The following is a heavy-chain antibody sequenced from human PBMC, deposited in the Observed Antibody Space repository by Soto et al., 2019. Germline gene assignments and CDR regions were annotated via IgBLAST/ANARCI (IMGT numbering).Heavy chain of an antibody. CDR3: TTDWYYYDSSGYYGTLGY. D-gene: IGHD3-22*01. J-gene: IGHJ4*02. Sequence: PGGSLRLSCAASGFTFSNAWMNWVRQAPGKGLEWVGRIKSKTDGGTTDYAAPVKGRFTISRDDSKNTLYLQMNSLKTEDTAVYYCTTDWYYYDSSGYYGTLGYWGQGTLVTVSS. CDR2: IKSKTDGGTT. CDR1: GFTFSNAW. V-gene: IGHV3-15*07.